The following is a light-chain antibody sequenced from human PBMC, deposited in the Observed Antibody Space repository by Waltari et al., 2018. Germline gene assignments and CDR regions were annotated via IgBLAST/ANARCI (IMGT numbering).Light chain of an antibody. CDR1: KLGDKY. Sequence: SYELTQAPSVSVSPGQTASITCSGDKLGDKYLNWYQHKPGQSPVLVSYQNSKRRSGIPERFAGSISRKTATLTTSAAQAMDEADYYCQAWDSGTVVFGGGTKLTVL. J-gene: IGLJ2*01. CDR3: QAWDSGTVV. V-gene: IGLV3-1*01. CDR2: QNS.